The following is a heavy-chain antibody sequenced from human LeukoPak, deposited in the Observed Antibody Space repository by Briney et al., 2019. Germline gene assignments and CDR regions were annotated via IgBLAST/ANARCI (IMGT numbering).Heavy chain of an antibody. CDR3: ARDHFSRFRVGARGFDY. D-gene: IGHD1-26*01. V-gene: IGHV3-48*03. Sequence: PWGSLRLSCAASGFTFSSYEMNWVRQAPGKGLEWVSYISSSGSTIYYADSVKGRFTISRDNAKNSLYLQMNSLRAEDTAVYYCARDHFSRFRVGARGFDYWGQGTLVTVSS. CDR2: ISSSGSTI. CDR1: GFTFSSYE. J-gene: IGHJ4*02.